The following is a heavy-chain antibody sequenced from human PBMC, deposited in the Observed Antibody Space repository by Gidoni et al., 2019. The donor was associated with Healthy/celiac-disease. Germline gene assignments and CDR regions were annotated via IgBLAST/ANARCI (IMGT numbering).Heavy chain of an antibody. CDR2: IWYDGSNK. CDR1: GFTFSSYG. D-gene: IGHD2-2*02. CDR3: ASYCSSTSCYTGAFDI. Sequence: QVQLVESGGGVVQPGRSLRLSCSASGFTFSSYGMHWVRQAPGKGLEWVAVIWYDGSNKYYADSVKGRFTISRDNSKNTLYLQMNSLRAEDTAVYYCASYCSSTSCYTGAFDIWGQGTMVTVSS. V-gene: IGHV3-33*08. J-gene: IGHJ3*02.